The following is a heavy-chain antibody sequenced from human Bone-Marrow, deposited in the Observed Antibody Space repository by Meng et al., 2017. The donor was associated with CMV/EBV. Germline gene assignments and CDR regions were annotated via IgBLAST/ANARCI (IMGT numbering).Heavy chain of an antibody. D-gene: IGHD1-26*01. J-gene: IGHJ3*02. CDR1: GFTFSSYG. V-gene: IGHV3-30*02. CDR3: AKESGSYSAFDI. Sequence: GESLKISCAASGFTFSSYGMHWVRQAPGKGLEWVAFIRYDGSNKFYADSVKGRFTISRDNSKNTLYLQMNSLRAEDTAMYYCAKESGSYSAFDIWGQGTMVTVSS. CDR2: IRYDGSNK.